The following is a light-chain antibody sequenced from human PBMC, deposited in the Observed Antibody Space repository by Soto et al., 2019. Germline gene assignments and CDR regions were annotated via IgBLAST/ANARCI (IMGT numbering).Light chain of an antibody. Sequence: EILLTQSPGTLSFSPGERATLSCRARQRVVSSYVALYHQSPGQAPRLLIYGSSNRATGLPDRFSVSGSVTDFNLTISSLEPEDFAVYYCQQYGHSPWTFGQGTQVEIK. CDR1: QRVVSSY. CDR3: QQYGHSPWT. V-gene: IGKV3-20*01. J-gene: IGKJ1*01. CDR2: GSS.